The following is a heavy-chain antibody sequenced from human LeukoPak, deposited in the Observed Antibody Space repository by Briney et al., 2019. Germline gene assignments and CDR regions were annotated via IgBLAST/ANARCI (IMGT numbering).Heavy chain of an antibody. CDR3: ARGGGYYDSSGYYGHDWFDP. D-gene: IGHD3-22*01. J-gene: IGHJ5*02. CDR1: GFTFSSYS. Sequence: GSLRLSCAASGFTFSSYSMNWVRQAPGKGLEWVSYISSSSSTIYYADSVKGRFTISGDNAKNSLYLQMNSLRDEDTAVYYCARGGGYYDSSGYYGHDWFDPWGQGTLVTVSS. V-gene: IGHV3-48*02. CDR2: ISSSSSTI.